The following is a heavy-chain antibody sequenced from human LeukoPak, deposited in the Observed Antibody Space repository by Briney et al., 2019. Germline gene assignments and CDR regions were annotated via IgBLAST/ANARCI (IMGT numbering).Heavy chain of an antibody. D-gene: IGHD6-19*01. V-gene: IGHV4-59*01. CDR2: IYYSGST. CDR3: ASLRGDTYSSGDYYYYGMDV. Sequence: SETLSLTCTVSGGSISSYYWNWIRQPPGKGLEWIGYIYYSGSTNYNPSLKSRVTISVDTSKNQFSLKLSSVTAADTAVYYCASLRGDTYSSGDYYYYGMDVWGQGTTVTVSS. J-gene: IGHJ6*02. CDR1: GGSISSYY.